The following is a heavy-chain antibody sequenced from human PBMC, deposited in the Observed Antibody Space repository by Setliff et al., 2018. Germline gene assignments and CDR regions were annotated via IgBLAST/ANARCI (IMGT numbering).Heavy chain of an antibody. V-gene: IGHV4-59*01. Sequence: PSETLSLTCTVSDGSLSTYYWSWIRQPPGKGLEFIGYVYYSGTTNYNPSLKSRVTISVDTSKNQFSLKLTYVTAADTAVYYCARGHPNSSRSSLVYWGQGTLVTVSS. CDR3: ARGHPNSSRSSLVY. CDR2: VYYSGTT. D-gene: IGHD6-6*01. CDR1: DGSLSTYY. J-gene: IGHJ4*02.